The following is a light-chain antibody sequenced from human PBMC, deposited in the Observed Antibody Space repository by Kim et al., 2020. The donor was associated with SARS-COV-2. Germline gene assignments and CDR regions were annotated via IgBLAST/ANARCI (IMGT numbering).Light chain of an antibody. CDR2: GAS. J-gene: IGKJ4*01. CDR3: QQYNNWPPLT. CDR1: QSVSSN. V-gene: IGKV3-15*01. Sequence: SPGESATLSCRASQSVSSNLAWYHQKPGQAPRLLIYGASTRATGIPARFSGSGSGTEFTLTISSLQSEDVGVYYCQQYNNWPPLTLGGGTKVDIK.